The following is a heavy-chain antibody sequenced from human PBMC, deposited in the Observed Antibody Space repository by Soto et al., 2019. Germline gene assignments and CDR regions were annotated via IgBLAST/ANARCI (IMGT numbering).Heavy chain of an antibody. CDR3: ARLIITMVRGATTTWFDP. CDR1: GGSISSGGYY. D-gene: IGHD3-10*01. Sequence: QVQLQESGPGLVKPSQTLSLTCTVSGGSISSGGYYWSWIRQHPGKGLEWIGYIYYSGSTYYNPSLKSRLTIPVDTSKHQFSLKLSSVTAADTAVYYCARLIITMVRGATTTWFDPWGQGTLVTVSS. J-gene: IGHJ5*02. CDR2: IYYSGST. V-gene: IGHV4-31*03.